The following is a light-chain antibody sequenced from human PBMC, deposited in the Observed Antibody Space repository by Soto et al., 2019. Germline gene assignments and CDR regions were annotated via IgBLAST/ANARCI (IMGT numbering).Light chain of an antibody. J-gene: IGLJ3*02. CDR1: SSDVGGYIY. CDR2: EVT. V-gene: IGLV2-14*01. Sequence: QSVLTQPASVSGSPGQSITISCTGTSSDVGGYIYVSWYQQHPGKAPKLMIFEVTNRPSGVSNRFSGSKSGNTASLTISGLQSEDEADYYCSSYTSSSTSRVFGGGTKL. CDR3: SSYTSSSTSRV.